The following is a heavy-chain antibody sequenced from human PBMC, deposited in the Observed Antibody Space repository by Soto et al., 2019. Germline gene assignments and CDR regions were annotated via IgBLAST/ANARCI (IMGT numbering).Heavy chain of an antibody. J-gene: IGHJ3*02. CDR3: ARVWGGAFDI. CDR2: IYYSGST. V-gene: IGHV4-59*01. CDR1: GGSISSYY. D-gene: IGHD3-10*01. Sequence: QVQLQESGPGLVKPSETLSLTCTVSGGSISSYYWSWIRQPPGKGLEWIGYIYYSGSTNYNPSLRSRVAISVDTSKNQFSLKPSSVTAADTGVNYCARVWGGAFDIWGQGTMVTVSS.